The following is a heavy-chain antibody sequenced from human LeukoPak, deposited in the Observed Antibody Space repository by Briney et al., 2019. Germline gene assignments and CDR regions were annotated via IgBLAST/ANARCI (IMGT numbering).Heavy chain of an antibody. CDR2: INPSGGST. CDR3: ARCRAPRGIVVVTTVFDF. CDR1: GYTFTSYY. J-gene: IGHJ4*02. Sequence: GASVKVSCKASGYTFTSYYMHWVRQAPGQGLEWMGIINPSGGSTSYAQKFQGRVTMTRDTSTSTVYMELRSLRSDDTAVYYCARCRAPRGIVVVTTVFDFWGQGTLVTVSA. V-gene: IGHV1-46*01. D-gene: IGHD3-22*01.